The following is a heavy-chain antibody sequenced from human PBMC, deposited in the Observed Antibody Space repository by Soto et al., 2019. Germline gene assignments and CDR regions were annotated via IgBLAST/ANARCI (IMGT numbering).Heavy chain of an antibody. Sequence: GGSLRLSCAASGFPFSSYAMNWVRQTPDKGLEWLSYISDSGSTIHYADSVKGRFTISRDNAKNSLYLQMNSLRADDTAVYYCTRDGSWGQGSLVIVSS. J-gene: IGHJ5*02. D-gene: IGHD3-10*01. CDR1: GFPFSSYA. CDR3: TRDGS. V-gene: IGHV3-48*01. CDR2: ISDSGSTI.